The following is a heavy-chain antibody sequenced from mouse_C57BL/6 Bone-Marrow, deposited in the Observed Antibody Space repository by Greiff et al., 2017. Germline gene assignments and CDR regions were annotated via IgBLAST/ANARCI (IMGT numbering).Heavy chain of an antibody. D-gene: IGHD2-4*01. CDR1: GYTFTSYW. V-gene: IGHV1-64*01. Sequence: QVQLQQPGAELVKPGASVKLSCKASGYTFTSYWMHWVKQRPGQGLEWIGMIHPNSGSTNYNEKFKSKATLTVDKSSSPAYMQLSSLTSEDSAVYYCAYDYDGAMDYWGQGTSVTVSS. CDR2: IHPNSGST. CDR3: AYDYDGAMDY. J-gene: IGHJ4*01.